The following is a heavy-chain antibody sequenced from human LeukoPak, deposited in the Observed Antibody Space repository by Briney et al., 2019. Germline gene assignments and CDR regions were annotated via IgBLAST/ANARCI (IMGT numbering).Heavy chain of an antibody. J-gene: IGHJ6*03. CDR2: INHSGST. CDR3: ARGGYAGSGSWDYYYYMDV. V-gene: IGHV4-34*01. D-gene: IGHD3-10*01. Sequence: PSETLSLTCAVYGGSFSGYYWSWIRQPPGKGLEWIGEINHSGSTNYNPSLKSRVTISVDTSKNQFSLKLSSVTAADTAVYYCARGGYAGSGSWDYYYYMDVWGKGTTVTISS. CDR1: GGSFSGYY.